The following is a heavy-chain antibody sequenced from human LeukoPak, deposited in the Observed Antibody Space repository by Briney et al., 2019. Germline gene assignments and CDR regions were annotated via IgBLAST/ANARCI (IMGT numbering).Heavy chain of an antibody. Sequence: GRSLRLSCAASGFTFDDYAMHWFRQAPGKGLEWVSGISWNSGSIGYADSVKGRFTISRDNAKNSLYLQMNSLRAEDTALYYCARGIVVVPAAPNWFDPWGQGTLVTVSS. V-gene: IGHV3-9*01. CDR2: ISWNSGSI. J-gene: IGHJ5*02. CDR3: ARGIVVVPAAPNWFDP. CDR1: GFTFDDYA. D-gene: IGHD2-2*01.